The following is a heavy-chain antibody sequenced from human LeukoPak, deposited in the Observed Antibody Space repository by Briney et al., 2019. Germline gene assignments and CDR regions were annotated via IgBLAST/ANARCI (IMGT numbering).Heavy chain of an antibody. D-gene: IGHD7-27*01. Sequence: GGTLRLSCAASGFTFSSYGMSWVRQAPGKGLEWVSAISGSGGSTYYADSVKGRFTISRDNSKNTLYLQMNSLRAEDTAVYYCAKSANWGSVGRGAFDIWGQGTMVTVSS. CDR3: AKSANWGSVGRGAFDI. CDR1: GFTFSSYG. V-gene: IGHV3-23*01. J-gene: IGHJ3*02. CDR2: ISGSGGST.